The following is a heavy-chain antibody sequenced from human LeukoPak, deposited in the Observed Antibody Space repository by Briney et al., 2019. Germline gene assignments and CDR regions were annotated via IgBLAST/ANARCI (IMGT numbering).Heavy chain of an antibody. CDR2: ISYDGSNK. J-gene: IGHJ5*02. CDR1: GFTFSSYA. D-gene: IGHD1-14*01. CDR3: ARSPPANNQSKHPNSFPNWFDP. V-gene: IGHV3-30*04. Sequence: GGSLRLSCAASGFTFSSYAMHWVRQAPGKGLEWVAVISYDGSNKYYADSVKGRFTISRDNSKNTLYLQMNSLRAEDTAVYYCARSPPANNQSKHPNSFPNWFDPWGQGTLVTVSS.